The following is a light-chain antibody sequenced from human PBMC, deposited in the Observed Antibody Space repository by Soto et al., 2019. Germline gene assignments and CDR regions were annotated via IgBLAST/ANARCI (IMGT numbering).Light chain of an antibody. Sequence: EVVLTQSPATLSLSPGETATLSCRASRSVDSHLAWYQHKPGQAPRLLIFEASTRATGVPARFSGSGSGTHFTRTINSLVSEDFAVYYCQQRGNWPPLTFGGGTKVEI. CDR2: EAS. CDR3: QQRGNWPPLT. CDR1: RSVDSH. V-gene: IGKV3-11*01. J-gene: IGKJ4*01.